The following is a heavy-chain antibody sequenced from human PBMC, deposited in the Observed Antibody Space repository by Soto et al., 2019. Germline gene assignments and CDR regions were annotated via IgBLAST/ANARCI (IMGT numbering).Heavy chain of an antibody. CDR2: IWYDGSNK. CDR3: TRSAYMDV. Sequence: PGGSLRLSCAASGFTFSSYCMHWVRQAPGKGLEWVAVIWYDGSNKYYADSVKGRFTISRDNSKNSLYLQMDSLRAEDTAVYYATRSAYMDVWGTGTTVTVSS. D-gene: IGHD2-2*01. V-gene: IGHV3-33*01. CDR1: GFTFSSYC. J-gene: IGHJ6*03.